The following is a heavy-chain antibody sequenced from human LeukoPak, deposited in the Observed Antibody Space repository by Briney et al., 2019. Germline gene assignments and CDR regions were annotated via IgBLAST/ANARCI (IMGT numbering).Heavy chain of an antibody. CDR1: GFTFSSYA. D-gene: IGHD3-22*01. CDR3: AKVSGFRVGYYESSGHRPDY. Sequence: GGSLRLSSVAYGFTFSSYAMSWVRQAPGKGLEWVSAISGSGGSTYYADSVKGRFTISRDNSKNTLYLQMNSLRAEDTAVYYCAKVSGFRVGYYESSGHRPDYWGQGTLVTVSS. CDR2: ISGSGGST. J-gene: IGHJ4*02. V-gene: IGHV3-23*01.